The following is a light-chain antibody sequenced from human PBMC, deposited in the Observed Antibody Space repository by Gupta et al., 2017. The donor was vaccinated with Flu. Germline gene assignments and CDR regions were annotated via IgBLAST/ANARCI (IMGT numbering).Light chain of an antibody. V-gene: IGKV4-1*01. CDR2: WAS. J-gene: IGKJ2*01. CDR3: QQYYKTHRYT. CDR1: QSVLYSSNNKNY. Sequence: DIVMTQSPDSLAVSLGERATINCKASQSVLYSSNNKNYLAWYQQKPGQPPKLLIYWASTRESGVPERSMSSGSGTECTPIISSLQPEDVAVDYWQQYYKTHRYTFGRGTKLEIK.